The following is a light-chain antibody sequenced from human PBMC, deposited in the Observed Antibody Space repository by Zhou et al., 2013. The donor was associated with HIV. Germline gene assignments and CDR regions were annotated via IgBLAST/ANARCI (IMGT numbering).Light chain of an antibody. Sequence: EIVLTQSPGTLSLSPGGRVTLSCRASQSVASNSLAWYQQKPGQPPRLLIHGASSRVTGIPDRFSGSGSGTDFTLTITSLEPEDFAVYYCQQGSSWPPRITFGPGTKVDIK. CDR2: GAS. CDR3: QQGSSWPPRIT. J-gene: IGKJ3*01. V-gene: IGKV3-20*01. CDR1: QSVASNS.